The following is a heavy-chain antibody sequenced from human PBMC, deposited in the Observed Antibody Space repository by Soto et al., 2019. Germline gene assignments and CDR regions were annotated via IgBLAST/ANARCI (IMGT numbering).Heavy chain of an antibody. Sequence: GGSLRLSCAASGFTFSSYAMSWFRQAPGKGLEGVSAISGSGGSTYYADSVKGRFTISRDNSKNTLYLQMNSLRAEDTAVYYCAKDIAHYDFWSGYFETYGMDVWGQGTTVTVSS. V-gene: IGHV3-23*01. CDR3: AKDIAHYDFWSGYFETYGMDV. D-gene: IGHD3-3*01. CDR2: ISGSGGST. J-gene: IGHJ6*02. CDR1: GFTFSSYA.